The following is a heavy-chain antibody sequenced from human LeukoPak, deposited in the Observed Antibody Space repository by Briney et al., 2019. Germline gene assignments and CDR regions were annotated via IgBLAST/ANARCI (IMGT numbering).Heavy chain of an antibody. V-gene: IGHV3-21*01. D-gene: IGHD3-16*02. CDR2: ISSSSSYI. CDR1: GFTFSSYS. Sequence: NPGGSLRLSCAASGFTFSSYSMNWVRQAPGKGLEWVSSISSSSSYIYYADSVKSRFTISRDNAKNSLYLQMNSLRAEDTAVYYCARESYDYVWGSYRYTLDYWGQGTLVTVSS. CDR3: ARESYDYVWGSYRYTLDY. J-gene: IGHJ4*02.